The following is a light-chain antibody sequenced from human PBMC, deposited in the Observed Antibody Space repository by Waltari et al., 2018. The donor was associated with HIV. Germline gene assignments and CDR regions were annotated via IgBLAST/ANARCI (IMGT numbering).Light chain of an antibody. CDR2: EVS. Sequence: QSALTQPPSVSGSPGQSVTISCTGTSSDVGSYNRVSWYQQPPGTAPKLMIYEVSHRPSGVPDRFSGSKSGNTASLTISGLQAEDEADYYCSSYTSSSILFGGGTKLTVL. CDR1: SSDVGSYNR. J-gene: IGLJ2*01. CDR3: SSYTSSSIL. V-gene: IGLV2-18*02.